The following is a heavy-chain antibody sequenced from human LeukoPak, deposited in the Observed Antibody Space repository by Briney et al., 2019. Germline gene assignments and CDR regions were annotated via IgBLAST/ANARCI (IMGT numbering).Heavy chain of an antibody. CDR1: GWSMSSGYY. Sequence: PSETLSLTCAVSGWSMSSGYYCGWIRQPPGKGLEWIGSIYPSGITYYNPSLKSRVTISIDTSKNQFSLRLTSVTAADTAVYYCTRGRRGGSNYTAIDYWGPGILVTASS. D-gene: IGHD5-18*01. CDR3: TRGRRGGSNYTAIDY. CDR2: IYPSGIT. J-gene: IGHJ4*02. V-gene: IGHV4-38-2*01.